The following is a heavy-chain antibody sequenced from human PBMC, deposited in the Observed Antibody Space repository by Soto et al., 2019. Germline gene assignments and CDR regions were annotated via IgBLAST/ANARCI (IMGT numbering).Heavy chain of an antibody. CDR2: ISYSGST. CDR1: DGSIHSSDYY. J-gene: IGHJ6*02. V-gene: IGHV4-30-4*01. CDR3: AVDRRRLWFLEVKPHYGMDV. D-gene: IGHD3-10*01. Sequence: PSETLSLTCTVSDGSIHSSDYYWTWIRQPPGKGLEWIGFISYSGSTYSSPSLSGRATMSLDASKTQFSLRLTSMTAADTAVYYCAVDRRRLWFLEVKPHYGMDVWGQGTTATVSS.